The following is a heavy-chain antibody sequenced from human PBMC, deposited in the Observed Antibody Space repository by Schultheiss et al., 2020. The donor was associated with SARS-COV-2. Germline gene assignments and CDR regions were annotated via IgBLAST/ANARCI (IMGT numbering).Heavy chain of an antibody. CDR3: ARGETGLRLGELSLFLYYYYGMDV. CDR2: IYYSGST. J-gene: IGHJ6*02. CDR1: GGSISSSSYY. V-gene: IGHV4-39*07. D-gene: IGHD3-16*02. Sequence: SETLSLTCTVSGGSISSSSYYWGWIRQPPGKGLEWIGSIYYSGSTYYNPSLKSRVTMSVDTSKNQFSLKLSSVTAADTAVYYCARGETGLRLGELSLFLYYYYGMDVWGQGTTFTVSS.